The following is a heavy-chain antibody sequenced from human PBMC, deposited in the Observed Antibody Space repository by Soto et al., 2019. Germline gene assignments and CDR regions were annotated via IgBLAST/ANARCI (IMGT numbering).Heavy chain of an antibody. J-gene: IGHJ4*02. V-gene: IGHV3-15*01. CDR1: GFTFINAY. CDR3: ARDPHPYYYDSSAFDY. D-gene: IGHD3-22*01. CDR2: IKTTTEGGTV. Sequence: GGSLRLSCATSGFTFINAYMTWVRQAPGKGLEWVGRIKTTTEGGTVDYADSVKGRFTISRDNSKNTLYLQMNSLRAEDTAVYYCARDPHPYYYDSSAFDYWGQGTLVTVSS.